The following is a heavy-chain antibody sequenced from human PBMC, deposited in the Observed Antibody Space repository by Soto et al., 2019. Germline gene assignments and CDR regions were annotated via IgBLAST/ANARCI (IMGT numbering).Heavy chain of an antibody. J-gene: IGHJ4*02. Sequence: PSETRSLTCAVSGGSISSDYWWTWVRQPPGKGLEWIAEMYHSGSTNYNPSLKSRVTISVDKSKNQISLKLSSVTAADTAVYYCARVLSSGWSRFDYWGQGTLVTVSS. CDR3: ARVLSSGWSRFDY. V-gene: IGHV4-4*02. CDR2: MYHSGST. CDR1: GGSISSDYW. D-gene: IGHD6-19*01.